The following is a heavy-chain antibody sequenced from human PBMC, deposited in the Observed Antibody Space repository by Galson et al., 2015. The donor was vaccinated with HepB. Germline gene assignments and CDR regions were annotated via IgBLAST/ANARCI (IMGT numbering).Heavy chain of an antibody. CDR2: INQDGSEN. D-gene: IGHD2/OR15-2a*01. CDR1: GFRISDYW. V-gene: IGHV3-7*01. CDR3: VRDDTCDSNRCHGFGS. Sequence: SLRLSCAASGFRISDYWMMWVRQAPGQGLEWVADINQDGSENYYVDSVRGRFTISRDNAKNSMHLQMNSLRAEDTAIYYCVRDDTCDSNRCHGFGSWGQGTLGTVS. J-gene: IGHJ4*02.